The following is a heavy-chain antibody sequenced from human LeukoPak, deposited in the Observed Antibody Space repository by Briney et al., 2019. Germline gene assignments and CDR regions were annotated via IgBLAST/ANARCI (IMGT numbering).Heavy chain of an antibody. Sequence: PGVSLRLSCAASGFTFNDYGMSWVRQAPGKGQEWGSGINWNGGRRGYGDCVKGRFTIAGDNAKNSLYLQMNSLRAEDTALYYCARGHSEAYYDILTALIFFDYWGQGTLVTVSS. D-gene: IGHD3-9*01. V-gene: IGHV3-20*04. CDR3: ARGHSEAYYDILTALIFFDY. CDR1: GFTFNDYG. J-gene: IGHJ4*02. CDR2: INWNGGRR.